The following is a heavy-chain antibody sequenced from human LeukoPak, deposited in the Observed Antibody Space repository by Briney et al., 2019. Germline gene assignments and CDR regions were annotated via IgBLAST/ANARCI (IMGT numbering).Heavy chain of an antibody. J-gene: IGHJ4*02. CDR3: ARHLVYGSGTQPYFDY. CDR2: IYYSGST. D-gene: IGHD3-10*01. Sequence: SETLSLTCTVSGGSISSYYWSWIRQPPGKGLEWIAYIYYSGSTNYNPSLKSRVTISVDTSKNQFSLKLYSVTAADTAVYYCARHLVYGSGTQPYFDYWGQGTLVTVSS. V-gene: IGHV4-59*08. CDR1: GGSISSYY.